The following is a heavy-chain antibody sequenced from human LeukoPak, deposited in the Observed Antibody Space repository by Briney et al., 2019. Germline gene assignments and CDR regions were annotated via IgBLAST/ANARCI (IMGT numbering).Heavy chain of an antibody. D-gene: IGHD3-10*01. J-gene: IGHJ6*03. CDR2: IYPGDSDT. Sequence: GESLKISCKASGYSFTSHWIGWVRQMPGKGLEWMGIIYPGDSDTTYSPSFQGQVTISADKSINTAYLQWSNLKASDTAIYYCARHPHYYGSGSRYYYYYRDVWGKGTTVTVSS. CDR1: GYSFTSHW. V-gene: IGHV5-51*01. CDR3: ARHPHYYGSGSRYYYYYRDV.